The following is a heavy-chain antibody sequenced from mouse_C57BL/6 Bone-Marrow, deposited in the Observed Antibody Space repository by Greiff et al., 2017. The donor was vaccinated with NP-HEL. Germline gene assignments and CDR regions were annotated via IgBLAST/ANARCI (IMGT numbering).Heavy chain of an antibody. D-gene: IGHD2-1*01. CDR1: GYTFTSYT. V-gene: IGHV1-4*01. CDR2: INPCSGYT. Sequence: QVQLKESGAELVRPGASVKMSCKASGYTFTSYTMHWVKQRPGQGLEWIGYINPCSGYTKYNQKFKDKATLTADKSSSTAYMQLSSLTSEDSAVYYCARICYGHWYFDDWGTGTTVTVSS. CDR3: ARICYGHWYFDD. J-gene: IGHJ1*03.